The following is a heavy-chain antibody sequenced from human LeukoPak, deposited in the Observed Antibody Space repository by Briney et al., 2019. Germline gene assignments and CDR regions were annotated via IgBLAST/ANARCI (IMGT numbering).Heavy chain of an antibody. CDR2: IYRSGST. V-gene: IGHV4-38-2*02. CDR1: GYSISNGYY. D-gene: IGHD6-19*01. J-gene: IGHJ4*02. Sequence: PSETLSLTCTVSGYSISNGYYWDWIRQPPGRGLEWIGNIYRSGSTSYNPSLKSRVTISVDTSKNQFSLKVNSVTAADTAVYYCARRHSSGWFYYWGQGTLVIVSS. CDR3: ARRHSSGWFYY.